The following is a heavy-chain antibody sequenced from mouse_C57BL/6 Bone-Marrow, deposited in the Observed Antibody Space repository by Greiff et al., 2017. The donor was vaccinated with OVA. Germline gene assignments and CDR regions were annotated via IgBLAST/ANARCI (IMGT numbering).Heavy chain of an antibody. D-gene: IGHD1-1*01. J-gene: IGHJ1*03. V-gene: IGHV14-3*01. CDR2: IDPANGNT. CDR1: GFNIKNTY. Sequence: EVKLVESVAELVRPGASVKLSCTASGFNIKNTYMHWVKQRPEQGLEWIGRIDPANGNTKYAPKFQGKATITADTSSNTAYLQLSSLTSEDTAIYYCARRYGSSPMYFDVWGTGTTVTVSS. CDR3: ARRYGSSPMYFDV.